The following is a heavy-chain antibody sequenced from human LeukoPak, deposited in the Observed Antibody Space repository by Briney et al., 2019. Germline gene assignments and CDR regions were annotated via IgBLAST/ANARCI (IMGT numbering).Heavy chain of an antibody. D-gene: IGHD2/OR15-2a*01. CDR2: IKQDGSEK. CDR1: GFTFSCCW. Sequence: GGSLRLSCAACGFTFSCCWMSWGRQAPGKGLEGVANIKQDGSEKYYVDSVKGRFTVYRDNAKTSLYLQMNSLRAEGTAVSCWASNMRALYFYGTDVWGQGATVTVSS. V-gene: IGHV3-7*02. J-gene: IGHJ6*02. CDR3: ASNMRALYFYGTDV.